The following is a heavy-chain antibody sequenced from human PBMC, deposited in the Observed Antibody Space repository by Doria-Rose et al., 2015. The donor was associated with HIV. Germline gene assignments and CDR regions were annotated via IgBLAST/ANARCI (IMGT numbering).Heavy chain of an antibody. V-gene: IGHV5-51*01. Sequence: VQLVQSGAEAKKPGGSLRISCKGSGFIFSTYWIGWVRQMPGRGLEWMGVIYFGDSDTRYSPSCQGQVTIAVDKSIGTAYLQWNNLKASDTAIYFCARLGGAYGDREHFDYWGQGTLVTVSS. D-gene: IGHD4-17*01. J-gene: IGHJ4*02. CDR1: GFIFSTYW. CDR3: ARLGGAYGDREHFDY. CDR2: IYFGDSDT.